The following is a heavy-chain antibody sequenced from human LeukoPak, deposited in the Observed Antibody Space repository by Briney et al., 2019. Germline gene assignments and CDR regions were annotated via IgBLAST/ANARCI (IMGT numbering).Heavy chain of an antibody. V-gene: IGHV1-18*01. CDR3: ARDRLSSSDRGGGYAFDI. CDR2: ISGYNGKT. J-gene: IGHJ3*02. D-gene: IGHD6-19*01. CDR1: GYTFIRYG. Sequence: GASVKVSRKASGYTFIRYGFSWVRQAPGQGLEWMGWISGYNGKTNYAQNLQGRVTMTTDTSTSTAYMELRSLRSDDTAVYYCARDRLSSSDRGGGYAFDIWGQGTMVAVSS.